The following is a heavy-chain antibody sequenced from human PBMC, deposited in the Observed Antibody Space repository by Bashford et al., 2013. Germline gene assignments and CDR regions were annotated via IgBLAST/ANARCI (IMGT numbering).Heavy chain of an antibody. CDR2: IIPILGIA. CDR3: ARGYYGSGSYYTGYYYGMDV. J-gene: IGHJ6*02. D-gene: IGHD3-10*01. V-gene: IGHV1-69*04. Sequence: VASVKVSCTASGGTFSSYAISWVRQAPGQGLEWMGRIIPILGIANYAQKFQGRVTITADKSTSTAYMELSSLRSEDTAVYYCARGYYGSGSYYTGYYYGMDVWGQGTTVTVSS. CDR1: GGTFSSYA.